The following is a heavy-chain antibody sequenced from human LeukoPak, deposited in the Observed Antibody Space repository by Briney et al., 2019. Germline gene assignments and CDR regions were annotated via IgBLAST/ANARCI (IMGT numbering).Heavy chain of an antibody. J-gene: IGHJ6*03. Sequence: PSETLSLTCTVSGGSISSYYWSWIRQPAGKGLEWIGRIYTSGSTNYNPSLKSRVTMSVDTSKNQFSLKLSSVTAADTAVYYCARDGPSAMEATGTKNYYYYMDVWGKGTTVTVSS. CDR2: IYTSGST. D-gene: IGHD1-7*01. CDR3: ARDGPSAMEATGTKNYYYYMDV. V-gene: IGHV4-4*07. CDR1: GGSISSYY.